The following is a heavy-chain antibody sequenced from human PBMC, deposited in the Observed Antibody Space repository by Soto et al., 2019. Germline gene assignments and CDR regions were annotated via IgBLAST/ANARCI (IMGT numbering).Heavy chain of an antibody. V-gene: IGHV3-23*01. CDR2: ISAGGST. CDR1: EFTFSDYA. Sequence: EVQLLDSGGGLVQPGGSLRLSCTASEFTFSDYAMSWVRQPPGKGLEWVSVISAGGSTYYADSVKGRFTVSRANSKNTLYLQMNSLRAEDTAVYYCANVPIWCSSTSCYTEGFDYWGQGTLVTVSS. CDR3: ANVPIWCSSTSCYTEGFDY. J-gene: IGHJ4*02. D-gene: IGHD2-2*02.